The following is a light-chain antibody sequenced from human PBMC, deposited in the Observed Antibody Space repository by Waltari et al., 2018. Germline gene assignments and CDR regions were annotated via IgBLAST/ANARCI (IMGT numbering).Light chain of an antibody. J-gene: IGKJ3*01. Sequence: DIQLTQSPSSLSASVGDRVTITCRASQDVSNYLAWYQQKPGTAPNLLIYKASSLQTGVPSRFSGSGSGTEFTLTISSLQPEDFAVYYCQQRYTFPFNFGPGTKVDIK. V-gene: IGKV1-9*01. CDR1: QDVSNY. CDR3: QQRYTFPFN. CDR2: KAS.